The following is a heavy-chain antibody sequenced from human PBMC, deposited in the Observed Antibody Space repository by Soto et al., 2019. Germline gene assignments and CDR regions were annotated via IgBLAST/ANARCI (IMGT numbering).Heavy chain of an antibody. Sequence: PSETLSPTCAASGGPINNRTYSWGWMPQPPGITLEWIATIYYHGNSYSNPSLKSRVAISVDTSNNQLSLKLRSVTAADTAVYYCARHDGFSSGWIFDYWGHGTLVTVS. CDR1: GGPINNRTYS. D-gene: IGHD6-19*01. CDR2: IYYHGNS. V-gene: IGHV4-39*01. J-gene: IGHJ4*01. CDR3: ARHDGFSSGWIFDY.